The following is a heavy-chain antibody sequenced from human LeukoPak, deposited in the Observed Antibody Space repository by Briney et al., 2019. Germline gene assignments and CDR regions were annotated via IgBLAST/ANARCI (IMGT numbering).Heavy chain of an antibody. CDR1: GYTFTSYG. CDR2: ISTYNGNT. CDR3: ARDLHRVVVRGVPHYYYYMDV. Sequence: ASVKVSCKASGYTFTSYGISWMRQAPGQGLEWMGWISTYNGNTNYAQKLQGRVTMTTDTSTSTAYMDLRSLRSDDTAVYYCARDLHRVVVRGVPHYYYYMDVWGKGTTVTISS. J-gene: IGHJ6*03. D-gene: IGHD3-10*01. V-gene: IGHV1-18*01.